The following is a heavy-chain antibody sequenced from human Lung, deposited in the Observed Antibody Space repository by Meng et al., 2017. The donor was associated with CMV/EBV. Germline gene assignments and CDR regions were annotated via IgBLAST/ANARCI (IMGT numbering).Heavy chain of an antibody. Sequence: QMQRKGSGPGLVSLAGTPSRTVSVSGGSISISAWWRSVRQPPGRGLGLGEEIYHGGGTNYNPSLSGLVTISLDTSKNQFSRTLRSVTAADTAVYYCVRDPYATGWAGWGQGTLVTVSS. J-gene: IGHJ4*02. CDR3: VRDPYATGWAG. CDR1: GGSISISAW. CDR2: IYHGGGT. D-gene: IGHD6-19*01. V-gene: IGHV4-4*02.